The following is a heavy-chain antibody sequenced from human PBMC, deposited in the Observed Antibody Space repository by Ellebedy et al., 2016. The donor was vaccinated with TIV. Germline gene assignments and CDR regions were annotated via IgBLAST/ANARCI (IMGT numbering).Heavy chain of an antibody. D-gene: IGHD2-15*01. CDR3: ARDPRPPYCSGGSCYEGG. V-gene: IGHV3-53*01. J-gene: IGHJ4*02. CDR2: IYSGGST. CDR1: GFTVSSNY. Sequence: GESLKISCAASGFTVSSNYMSWVRQAPGKGLEWVSVIYSGGSTYYADSVKGRFTISRDNSKNTLYLQMNSLRAEDTAVYYCARDPRPPYCSGGSCYEGGWGQGTLVTVSS.